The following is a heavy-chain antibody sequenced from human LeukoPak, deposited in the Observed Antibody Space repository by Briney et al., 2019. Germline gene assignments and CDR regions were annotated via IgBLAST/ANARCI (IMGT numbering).Heavy chain of an antibody. CDR3: ASSGIAAAGTPHY. CDR2: ISYTGDT. J-gene: IGHJ4*02. V-gene: IGHV4-59*08. CDR1: AGAVGSYY. D-gene: IGHD6-13*01. Sequence: SETLSLTCTVSAGAVGSYYWSWIRLAPAKGLEWLGHISYTGDTNYNPALRSRVTISADMSKNQFSLKLSSVTAADTAVYYCASSGIAAAGTPHYWGQGTLVTVSS.